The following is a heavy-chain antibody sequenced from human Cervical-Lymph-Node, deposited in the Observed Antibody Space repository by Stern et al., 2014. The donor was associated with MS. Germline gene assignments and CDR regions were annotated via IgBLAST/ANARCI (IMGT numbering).Heavy chain of an antibody. CDR1: GGSISSGGYY. CDR3: ARVSYDFWSGYYVFDY. V-gene: IGHV4-31*01. J-gene: IGHJ4*02. CDR2: IYYSGST. D-gene: IGHD3-3*01. Sequence: QLQLQESGPGLVKPSQTLSLTCTVSGGSISSGGYYWSWIRQHPGKGLEWVGCIYYSGSTYYNPFLKSLVTRSVDTTTSQFLLKLSSVTAADPAVYYCARVSYDFWSGYYVFDYWGQGTLVTVSS.